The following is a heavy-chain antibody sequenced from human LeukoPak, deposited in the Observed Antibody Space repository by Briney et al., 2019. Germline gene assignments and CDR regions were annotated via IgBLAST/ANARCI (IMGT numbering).Heavy chain of an antibody. Sequence: GGSLRLSCAASGFTFSGYSMNWVRQAPGKGLEWVSSITSSSNYIYYADLLKGRFTISRDNAKNFLYLQMNSLRAEDTAVYYCSRDTSDWLLFTPFDYWGQGTLVTVSS. J-gene: IGHJ4*02. CDR2: ITSSSNYI. CDR1: GFTFSGYS. V-gene: IGHV3-21*01. D-gene: IGHD3-9*01. CDR3: SRDTSDWLLFTPFDY.